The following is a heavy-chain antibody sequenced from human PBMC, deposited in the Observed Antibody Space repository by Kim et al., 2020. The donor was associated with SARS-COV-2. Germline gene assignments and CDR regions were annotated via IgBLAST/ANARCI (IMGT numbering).Heavy chain of an antibody. Sequence: SETLSLTCTVSGGSISSYYWSWIRQPPGKGLEWIGYIYYSGSTNYNPSLKSRVTISVDTSKNQFSLKLSSVTAADTAVYYCARDPHQYYVILTANWYFDLWVRGTLVTVSS. V-gene: IGHV4-59*13. D-gene: IGHD3-9*01. J-gene: IGHJ2*01. CDR2: IYYSGST. CDR1: GGSISSYY. CDR3: ARDPHQYYVILTANWYFDL.